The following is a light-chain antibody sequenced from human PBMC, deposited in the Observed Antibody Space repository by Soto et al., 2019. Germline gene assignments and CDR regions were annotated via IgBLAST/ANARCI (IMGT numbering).Light chain of an antibody. J-gene: IGKJ1*01. CDR1: QSVSIN. CDR3: QQYDKSPPWT. CDR2: GAS. Sequence: EVVMTHSPAILSVSPRERVSLSFSASQSVSINLAWIQQKPGQGPRLLIIGASTRATGVPDRFSGSGSGTEFTLTIDSLQSDDFATYYCQQYDKSPPWTFGQGTKVDNK. V-gene: IGKV3-15*01.